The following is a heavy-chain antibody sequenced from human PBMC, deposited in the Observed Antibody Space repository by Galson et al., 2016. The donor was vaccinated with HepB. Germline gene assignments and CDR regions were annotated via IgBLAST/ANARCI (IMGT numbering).Heavy chain of an antibody. CDR1: GFTLSSYW. V-gene: IGHV3-74*01. CDR3: ARGEGRYTDY. Sequence: LRLSCAASGFTLSSYWMHWVRQTPGKGLVWVSRINRDGSSANYADSAKGRFTFSRDNAKNTLFLQINSLRAEDTAVYYCARGEGRYTDYWGQGTLVTVSS. J-gene: IGHJ4*02. CDR2: INRDGSSA. D-gene: IGHD1-26*01.